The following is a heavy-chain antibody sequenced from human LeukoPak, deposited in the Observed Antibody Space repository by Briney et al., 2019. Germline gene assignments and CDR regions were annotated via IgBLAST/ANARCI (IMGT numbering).Heavy chain of an antibody. Sequence: PSEALSLTCAVYGGSSSGYYWSWIRQPPGKGLEWIGEINHSGSTNYNPSLKSRVTISVDTSKNQFSLKLSSVTAADTAVYYCARAPPYRSYYYGMDVWGQGTTVTVSS. CDR1: GGSSSGYY. D-gene: IGHD4-11*01. V-gene: IGHV4-34*01. J-gene: IGHJ6*02. CDR3: ARAPPYRSYYYGMDV. CDR2: INHSGST.